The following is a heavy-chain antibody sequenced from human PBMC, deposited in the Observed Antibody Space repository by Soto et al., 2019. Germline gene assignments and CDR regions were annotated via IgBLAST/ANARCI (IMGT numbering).Heavy chain of an antibody. Sequence: SETLSLTCTISGGSVSSGTYYWSWIRQPPGKRLEWIGYIHYSGTTSYNPSLKSRVTISVDRSKDQFSLKLSSVTAADTAVYYCARDSPATMDLFDPWGQGTLVTVSS. D-gene: IGHD6-25*01. CDR3: ARDSPATMDLFDP. CDR1: GGSVSSGTYY. V-gene: IGHV4-61*01. J-gene: IGHJ5*02. CDR2: IHYSGTT.